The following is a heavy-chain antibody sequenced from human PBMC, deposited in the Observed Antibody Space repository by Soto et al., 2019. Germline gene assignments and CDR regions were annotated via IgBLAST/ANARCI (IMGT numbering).Heavy chain of an antibody. J-gene: IGHJ5*02. V-gene: IGHV3-15*01. CDR3: YTALRDFDWLFNWFDP. CDR1: GFTFSNAW. CDR2: IKSKTDGDTT. Sequence: GGSLRLSCAASGFTFSNAWMSWVRQAPGKGLEWVGRIKSKTDGDTTDYAAPEKVRFTISRDDSKNTLYLQMHSMKTEATDVYFCYTALRDFDWLFNWFDPWGQGTLVTVSS. D-gene: IGHD3-9*01.